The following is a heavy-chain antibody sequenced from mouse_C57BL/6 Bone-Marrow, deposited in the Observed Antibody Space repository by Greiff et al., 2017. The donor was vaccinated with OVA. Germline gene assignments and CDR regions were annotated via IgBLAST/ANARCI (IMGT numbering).Heavy chain of an antibody. J-gene: IGHJ3*01. CDR2: IYPSDSET. CDR1: GYTFTSYW. Sequence: VQLQQPGAELVRPGSSVKLSCKASGYTFTSYWMDWVKQRPGQGLEWIGNIYPSDSETHYNQKFKDKATLTVDKSSSTAYMQLSSLTSEDSAVYYCASNDGYYWFAYWGQETLVTVSA. CDR3: ASNDGYYWFAY. V-gene: IGHV1-61*01. D-gene: IGHD2-3*01.